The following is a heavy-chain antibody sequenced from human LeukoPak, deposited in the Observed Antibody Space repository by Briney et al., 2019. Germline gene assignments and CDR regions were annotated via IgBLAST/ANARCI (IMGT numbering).Heavy chain of an antibody. Sequence: SETLSLTCAVYGGSFSGYYWSWIRQPPGKGLEWIGEINHSGSTNYNPSLKSRVTISVDTSKNQFSLKLSSVTAVDTAVYYCARRVELVWSDYWGQGTLVTVSS. V-gene: IGHV4-34*01. D-gene: IGHD6-6*01. CDR3: ARRVELVWSDY. J-gene: IGHJ4*02. CDR2: INHSGST. CDR1: GGSFSGYY.